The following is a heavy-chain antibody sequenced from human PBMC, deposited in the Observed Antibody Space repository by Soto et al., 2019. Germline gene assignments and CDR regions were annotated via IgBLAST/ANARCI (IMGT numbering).Heavy chain of an antibody. J-gene: IGHJ1*01. Sequence: GGSLRLSCAASGFTFSSYAMSWVRQAPGKGLEWVSAISGSGGSTYYADSVKGRFTISRDNSKNTLYLQMNSLGAEDTAVYYCAKDGRGIWWELPESAEYFQHWGQGTLVTVSS. D-gene: IGHD1-26*01. CDR2: ISGSGGST. CDR1: GFTFSSYA. CDR3: AKDGRGIWWELPESAEYFQH. V-gene: IGHV3-23*01.